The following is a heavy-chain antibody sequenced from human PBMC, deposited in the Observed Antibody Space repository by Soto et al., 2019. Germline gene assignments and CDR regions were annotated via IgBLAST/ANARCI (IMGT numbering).Heavy chain of an antibody. J-gene: IGHJ5*02. CDR1: GGSFSGYY. Sequence: SETLSLTCAVYGGSFSGYYWSWIRQPPGKGLEWIGEINHSGSTNYNPSLKSRVTISVDTSKNQFSLKLSSVTAADTAVYYCARFRKTESLSIAAACTNWFDPWGQGTLVTVSS. D-gene: IGHD6-13*01. V-gene: IGHV4-34*01. CDR3: ARFRKTESLSIAAACTNWFDP. CDR2: INHSGST.